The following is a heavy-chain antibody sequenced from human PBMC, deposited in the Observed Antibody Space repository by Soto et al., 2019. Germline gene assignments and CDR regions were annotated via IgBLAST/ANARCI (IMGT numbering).Heavy chain of an antibody. CDR3: ARDRWELGGIVDY. Sequence: PGGSLRLSCAASGFTFSIYSMNWVRQAPGKGLEWVSSISSSSSYIYYADSVKGRFTISRDNAKNSLYLQMNSLRAEDTAVYYCARDRWELGGIVDYWGQGTLVTVSS. J-gene: IGHJ4*02. V-gene: IGHV3-21*01. CDR1: GFTFSIYS. CDR2: ISSSSSYI. D-gene: IGHD1-26*01.